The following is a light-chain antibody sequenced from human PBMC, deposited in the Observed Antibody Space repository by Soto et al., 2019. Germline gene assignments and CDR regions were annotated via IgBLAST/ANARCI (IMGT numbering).Light chain of an antibody. Sequence: EIVMTQSPATLSVSPGERASLSCTASQSVSTNLAWYQQKPAQAPRLLIYGASTRATGIPARFSGGGSGTEFTLTISSLKSADFAVYYCQQYNDWPFTFGGGTKVEIK. V-gene: IGKV3-15*01. J-gene: IGKJ4*01. CDR2: GAS. CDR1: QSVSTN. CDR3: QQYNDWPFT.